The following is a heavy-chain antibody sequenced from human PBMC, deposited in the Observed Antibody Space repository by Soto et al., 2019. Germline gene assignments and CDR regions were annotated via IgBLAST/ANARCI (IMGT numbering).Heavy chain of an antibody. D-gene: IGHD7-27*01. CDR2: IYDSGNT. V-gene: IGHV4-4*02. CDR1: GDSITTYKW. Sequence: SETLSLTCGVSGDSITTYKWWTWVRQTPGKGLEWIGEIYDSGNTRYNPSLKSRVTISKDTSKNELSLKLNSVTVADTAVYYCATCQLGEYYYAMDIWGQGTTVTVSS. J-gene: IGHJ6*02. CDR3: ATCQLGEYYYAMDI.